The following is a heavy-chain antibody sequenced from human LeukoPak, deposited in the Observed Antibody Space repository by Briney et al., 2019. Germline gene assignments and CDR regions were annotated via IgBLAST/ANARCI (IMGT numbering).Heavy chain of an antibody. CDR2: MNPNSGNT. D-gene: IGHD6-13*01. Sequence: GASVKVSCKASGYTFTSYDINWVRQATGQGLEWMGWMNPNSGNTGYAQKFQGRVTMTRNTSISTAYMELSSLRSEDTAVYYCASRRGVAAAGTHWSFDYWGQGTLVTVSS. J-gene: IGHJ4*02. CDR3: ASRRGVAAAGTHWSFDY. V-gene: IGHV1-8*01. CDR1: GYTFTSYD.